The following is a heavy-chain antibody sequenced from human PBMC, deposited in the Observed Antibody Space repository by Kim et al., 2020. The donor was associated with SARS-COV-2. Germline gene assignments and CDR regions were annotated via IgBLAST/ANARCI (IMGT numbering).Heavy chain of an antibody. CDR3: ARDEGRGGWDQYYYGMDV. CDR1: GFSFTKHT. Sequence: GGSLRLSCAASGFSFTKHTMNWVRQAPGKGLEWVASLSSSRTYISYADSVKSRFTISRDNAKSSLYLQMNSLRAEDTAVYYCARDEGRGGWDQYYYGMDVWGQGTTVTVSS. D-gene: IGHD3-16*01. CDR2: LSSSRTYI. J-gene: IGHJ6*02. V-gene: IGHV3-21*01.